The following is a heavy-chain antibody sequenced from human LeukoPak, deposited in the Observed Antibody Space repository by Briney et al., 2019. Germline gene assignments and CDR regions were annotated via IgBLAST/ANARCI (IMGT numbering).Heavy chain of an antibody. V-gene: IGHV4-39*07. Sequence: ASETLSLTCTVSGGSISSSTYYWGWIRQPPGRGLEWIGSIYYSGSTYYNRSLNSRVTISVDTSKNQFSLKLSSVTAADTAVYYCARDLWFGAGRVFDIWGQGTMVTVSS. J-gene: IGHJ3*02. CDR3: ARDLWFGAGRVFDI. CDR2: IYYSGST. CDR1: GGSISSSTYY. D-gene: IGHD3-10*01.